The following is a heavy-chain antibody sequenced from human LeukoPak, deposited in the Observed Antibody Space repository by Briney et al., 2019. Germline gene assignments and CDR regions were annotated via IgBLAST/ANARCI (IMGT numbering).Heavy chain of an antibody. CDR2: INEDGSIT. Sequence: GGSLRLSCADSGFTFSSYWMHWVRQVPGKGLVWVSRINEDGSITNYADSVKGRFTISRDNAKKTLYLQMHSLRAEDTAIYYCARGGRYYYDSSGYYVDYWGQGTLVTVSS. CDR3: ARGGRYYYDSSGYYVDY. D-gene: IGHD3-22*01. CDR1: GFTFSSYW. V-gene: IGHV3-74*01. J-gene: IGHJ4*02.